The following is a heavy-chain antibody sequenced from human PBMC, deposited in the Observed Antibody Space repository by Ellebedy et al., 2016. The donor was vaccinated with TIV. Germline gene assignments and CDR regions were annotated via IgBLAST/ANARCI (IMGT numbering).Heavy chain of an antibody. CDR2: FDPEDGET. J-gene: IGHJ4*02. V-gene: IGHV1-24*01. CDR3: ATARNYDSSGYYRFDY. CDR1: GYTLTELS. Sequence: AASVKVSCKVSGYTLTELSMHWVRQAPGKGLEWMGGFDPEDGETIYAQQFQGRVTMTEDTSTDTAYMELSSLRSEDTAVYYCATARNYDSSGYYRFDYWGQGTRVTVSS. D-gene: IGHD3-22*01.